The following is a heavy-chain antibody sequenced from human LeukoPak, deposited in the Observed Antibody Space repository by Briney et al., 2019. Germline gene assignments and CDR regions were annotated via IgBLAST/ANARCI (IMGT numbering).Heavy chain of an antibody. CDR1: GGSISSGGYY. D-gene: IGHD6-13*01. J-gene: IGHJ6*02. Sequence: TLSLTCTVSGGSISSGGYYWSWVRQHPGKGLEWFGYIYYSGSTYYNPSRKSRVTISVDTSKNQFSLKLSSVTAADTAVYYCARDKTTYSSSWTLDGMDVWGQGTTVTVSS. CDR3: ARDKTTYSSSWTLDGMDV. V-gene: IGHV4-31*03. CDR2: IYYSGST.